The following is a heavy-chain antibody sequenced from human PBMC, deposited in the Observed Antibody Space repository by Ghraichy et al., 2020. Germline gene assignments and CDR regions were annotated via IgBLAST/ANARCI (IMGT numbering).Heavy chain of an antibody. J-gene: IGHJ6*02. V-gene: IGHV4-59*01. CDR1: GVSISSYY. CDR2: IYYNENT. D-gene: IGHD1-1*01. Sequence: SETLSLTCSVSGVSISSYYWTWIRQPPGKGLEWIGHIYYNENTNYNPSLKSRVTISSDTPKNQFSLTLSPVTAADTAVYYCAREGKTYNYGMDVWGQGTTVTVSS. CDR3: AREGKTYNYGMDV.